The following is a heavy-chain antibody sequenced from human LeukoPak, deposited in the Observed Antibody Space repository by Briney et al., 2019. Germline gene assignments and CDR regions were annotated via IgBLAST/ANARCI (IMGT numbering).Heavy chain of an antibody. D-gene: IGHD5-18*01. Sequence: KASETLSLTCAVYGGSFSGYYWSWIRQPPGKGLEWIGEINHSGSTNYNPSLKSRVTISVDTSKNQFSLKPSSVTAADTAVYYCARTGGLMVKDYFDYWGQGTLVTVSS. CDR1: GGSFSGYY. CDR2: INHSGST. J-gene: IGHJ4*02. V-gene: IGHV4-34*01. CDR3: ARTGGLMVKDYFDY.